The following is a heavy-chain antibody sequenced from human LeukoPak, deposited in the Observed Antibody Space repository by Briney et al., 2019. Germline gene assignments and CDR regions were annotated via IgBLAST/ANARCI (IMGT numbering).Heavy chain of an antibody. V-gene: IGHV5-51*01. Sequence: PGESLKISCKGSGYSFTSYWIGWVRQMPGKGLEWMGIIYPGDSDTRYSPSFQGQVTFSADKSISTAYLQWSSLKASDTAMYYCARYNTGVYYYYYYYMDVWGKGTTVTVSS. CDR1: GYSFTSYW. CDR3: ARYNTGVYYYYYYYMDV. J-gene: IGHJ6*03. CDR2: IYPGDSDT. D-gene: IGHD1-14*01.